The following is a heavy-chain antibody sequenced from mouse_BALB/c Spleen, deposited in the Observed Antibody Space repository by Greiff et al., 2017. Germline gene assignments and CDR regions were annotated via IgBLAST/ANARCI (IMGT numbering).Heavy chain of an antibody. CDR1: GYTFTSYW. D-gene: IGHD2-14*01. Sequence: VMLVESGAELAKPGASVKMSCKASGYTFTSYWMHWVKQRPGQGLEWIGYINPSTGYTEYNQKFKDKATLTADKSSSTAYMQLSSLTSEDSAVYYCARYDVGMDYWGQGTSVTVSS. CDR2: INPSTGYT. J-gene: IGHJ4*01. V-gene: IGHV1-7*01. CDR3: ARYDVGMDY.